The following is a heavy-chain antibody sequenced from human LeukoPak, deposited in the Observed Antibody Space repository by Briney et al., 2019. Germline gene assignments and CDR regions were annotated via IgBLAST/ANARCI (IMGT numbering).Heavy chain of an antibody. J-gene: IGHJ4*02. D-gene: IGHD2-21*02. Sequence: ETGGSLRLSCAASGFTFSSYSMNWVRQAPGKGLEWVSYISSSSSTIYYADSVKGRFTISRDNSKNTLYLQMNSLRAEDTAVYYCVVVTGTWWGQGTLVTVSS. V-gene: IGHV3-48*01. CDR2: ISSSSSTI. CDR3: VVVTGTW. CDR1: GFTFSSYS.